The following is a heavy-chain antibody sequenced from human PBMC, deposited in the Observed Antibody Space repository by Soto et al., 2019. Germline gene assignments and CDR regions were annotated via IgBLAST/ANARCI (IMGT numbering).Heavy chain of an antibody. J-gene: IGHJ4*02. V-gene: IGHV1-18*01. CDR2: ISAYNGNT. CDR3: ARDFTGWPPDGVDS. Sequence: ASVKVSCKASGFTFTSYAFTWVRQAPGQGLEWMGWISAYNGNTNYARNFRGRVTMTTDSSTSTVYMELGSLTSDDTAVDFCARDFTGWPPDGVDSWGQGTLVSVSA. D-gene: IGHD3-16*01. CDR1: GFTFTSYA.